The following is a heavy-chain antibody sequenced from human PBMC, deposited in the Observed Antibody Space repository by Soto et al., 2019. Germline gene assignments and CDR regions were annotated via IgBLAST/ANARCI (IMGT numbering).Heavy chain of an antibody. J-gene: IGHJ6*02. CDR1: GYTLTELS. Sequence: ASVNVSCKVSGYTLTELSMHWVRQAPGKGLEWMGGFDPEDGETIYAQKFQGRVTMTEDTSTDTAYMELSSLRSEDTAVYYCATRFYGSGSYYYYYYGMDVWGQGTTVTVSS. D-gene: IGHD3-10*01. V-gene: IGHV1-24*01. CDR2: FDPEDGET. CDR3: ATRFYGSGSYYYYYYGMDV.